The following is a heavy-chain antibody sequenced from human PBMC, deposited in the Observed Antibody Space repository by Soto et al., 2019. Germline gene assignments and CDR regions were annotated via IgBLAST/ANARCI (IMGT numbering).Heavy chain of an antibody. CDR1: GGAISSGDYY. CDR2: IYYSGST. CDR3: ASSPRGSSWEFDP. Sequence: QVQLQESGPGLVKPSQTLSLTCTVSGGAISSGDYYWSWISQPPGKGLEWIGYIYYSGSTYDNPSIKRRFTISVDTSKIQVSLKLSSVTAADTAVYYCASSPRGSSWEFDPWGQGTLVTVSS. V-gene: IGHV4-30-4*01. D-gene: IGHD6-13*01. J-gene: IGHJ5*02.